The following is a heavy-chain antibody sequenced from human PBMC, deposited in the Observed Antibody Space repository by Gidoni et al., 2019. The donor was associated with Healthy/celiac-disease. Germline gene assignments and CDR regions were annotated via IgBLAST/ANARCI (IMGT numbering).Heavy chain of an antibody. Sequence: QVPLQQCGAGLLKPSETLSLTCSVHVGSFSGYSWSWIRQPPGKGLEGIGEINKSGSTNYNPSLKSRVTISVDTSKNQFSLKLSSVTAADTAVYYCARGGRGRSVIVATMRAFDIWGQGTMVTVSS. CDR3: ARGGRGRSVIVATMRAFDI. V-gene: IGHV4-34*01. J-gene: IGHJ3*02. CDR2: INKSGST. CDR1: VGSFSGYS. D-gene: IGHD5-12*01.